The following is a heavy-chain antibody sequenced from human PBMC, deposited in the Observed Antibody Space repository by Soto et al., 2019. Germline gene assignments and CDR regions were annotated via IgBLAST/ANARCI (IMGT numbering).Heavy chain of an antibody. J-gene: IGHJ4*02. CDR2: IYYSGTK. V-gene: IGHV4-28*04. CDR1: GYSIISSNW. Sequence: QVQLQEAGPGLVKPSDTLSLTYPVSGYSIISSNWWDWIRPPPGKGLEWIGDIYYSGTKYYDPSLKGRVNMPVDTSKHQISLKRMSVTAVDTGVYYCALTDIQLPIDYWGQGPLVTVSS. CDR3: ALTDIQLPIDY. D-gene: IGHD1-1*01.